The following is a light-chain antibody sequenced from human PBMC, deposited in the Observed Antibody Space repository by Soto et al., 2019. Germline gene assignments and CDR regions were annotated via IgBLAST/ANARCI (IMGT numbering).Light chain of an antibody. CDR2: GAS. V-gene: IGKV3-20*01. J-gene: IGKJ1*01. Sequence: EIVLTQSPGTLSLSPGERATLSCRASQSVSSSYLAWYQQKPGQAPRLLIYGASSRATSIPDRFSGSGSGTNFTLTISRLDPEDFAVYYCQQYGSSPPWTFGQGTKVEIK. CDR3: QQYGSSPPWT. CDR1: QSVSSSY.